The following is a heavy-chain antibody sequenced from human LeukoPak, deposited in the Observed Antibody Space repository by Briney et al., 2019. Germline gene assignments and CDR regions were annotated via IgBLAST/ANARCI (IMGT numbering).Heavy chain of an antibody. CDR3: ARDVSSSGWYAGWFDP. D-gene: IGHD6-19*01. Sequence: PSETLSLTCTVSGGSISSYYWSWIRQPAGKGLEWIGRIYTSGSTNYNPSLKSRVTMSVDTSKNQFSLKLSSVTAADTAVYYCARDVSSSGWYAGWFDPWGQGTLVTVSS. CDR1: GGSISSYY. V-gene: IGHV4-4*07. CDR2: IYTSGST. J-gene: IGHJ5*02.